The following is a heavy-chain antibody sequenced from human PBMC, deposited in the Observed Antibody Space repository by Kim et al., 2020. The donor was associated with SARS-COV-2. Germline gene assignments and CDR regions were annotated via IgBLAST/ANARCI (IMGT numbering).Heavy chain of an antibody. J-gene: IGHJ6*02. Sequence: RGSLRLSCAASGFTFSSYAMSWVRQAPGKGLEWVSAISGSGGSTYYADSVKGRFTISRDNSKNTLYLQMNSLRAEDTAVYHCAKGSPTTLSTMVRGVIAYYYYGMDVWGQGTTVTVSS. V-gene: IGHV3-23*01. CDR2: ISGSGGST. CDR3: AKGSPTTLSTMVRGVIAYYYYGMDV. D-gene: IGHD3-10*01. CDR1: GFTFSSYA.